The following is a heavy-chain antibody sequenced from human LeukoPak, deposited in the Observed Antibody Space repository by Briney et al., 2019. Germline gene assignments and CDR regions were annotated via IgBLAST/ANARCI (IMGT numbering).Heavy chain of an antibody. CDR2: IYQSGST. V-gene: IGHV4-30-2*01. J-gene: IGHJ3*02. CDR3: ARDSYYDNSGEGAFDI. Sequence: PSETLSLTCGVSGGSVSTIGYSWSWIRQPPGKGLEWIGYIYQSGSTSYNPSLQSRVTISIDKSKNQFSLKRSSVTAADTAVYYCARDSYYDNSGEGAFDIWGQGTLVTVSS. D-gene: IGHD3-22*01. CDR1: GGSVSTIGYS.